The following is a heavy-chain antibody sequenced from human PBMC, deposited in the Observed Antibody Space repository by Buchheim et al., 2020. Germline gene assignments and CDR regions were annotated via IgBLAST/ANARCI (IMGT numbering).Heavy chain of an antibody. CDR3: AKGHSSWNFFSEIDY. CDR1: GFTFSSYA. CDR2: ISAGGGTT. D-gene: IGHD6-13*01. J-gene: IGHJ4*02. V-gene: IGHV3-23*01. Sequence: EVQLLESGGGLVQPGGSLRLSCAVSGFTFSSYAISWVRQAPGKGLEWVSAISAGGGTTYYAASVKGRFTISSDNSKNPLYLQVNSLRAEDTAVYYCAKGHSSWNFFSEIDYWGQGTL.